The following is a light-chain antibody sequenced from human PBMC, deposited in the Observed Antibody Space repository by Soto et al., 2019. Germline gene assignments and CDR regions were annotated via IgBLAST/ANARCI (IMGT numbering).Light chain of an antibody. CDR1: SSDVGGYNY. CDR3: SSQSSSSTLLV. J-gene: IGLJ3*02. V-gene: IGLV2-14*03. Sequence: QSALTQPASVSGSPGQLITISCTGTSSDVGGYNYVSWYQHHPGKAPRLMIFDVSNRPSGVSSRFSGSKSGNAASLTISGLQAEDEADYSCSSQSSSSTLLVFGEGPQLTVL. CDR2: DVS.